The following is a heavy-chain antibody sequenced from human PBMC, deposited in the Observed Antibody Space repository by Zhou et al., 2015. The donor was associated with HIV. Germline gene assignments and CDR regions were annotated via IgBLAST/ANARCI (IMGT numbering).Heavy chain of an antibody. CDR1: GYTFTKYG. V-gene: IGHV1-3*01. CDR3: ARDLNVWSGYSYGCDY. CDR2: INAGNGNT. Sequence: QVQLVQSGAEVRKPGASVKVSCKASGYTFTKYGMHWVRQAPGQRLEWMGWINAGNGNTKYSQKFQGRVTITMDTSASTAYMELSSLRSEDTVVYYCARDLNVWSGYSYGCDYWGQGTLVTVSS. D-gene: IGHD5-18*01. J-gene: IGHJ4*02.